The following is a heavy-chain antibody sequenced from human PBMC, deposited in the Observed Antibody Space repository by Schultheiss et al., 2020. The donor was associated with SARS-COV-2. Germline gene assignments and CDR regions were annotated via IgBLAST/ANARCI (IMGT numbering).Heavy chain of an antibody. V-gene: IGHV3-74*01. CDR1: GFTFSSYW. J-gene: IGHJ5*02. CDR2: ISWNSGSI. Sequence: GGSLRLSCAASGFTFSSYWMHWVRQAPGKGLVWVSGISWNSGSIGYVDSVKGRFTISRDNAKNSLYLQMNTLRVEDTAVYYCARDEGYCSSTSCYTASYNWFDPWGQGTLVTVSS. CDR3: ARDEGYCSSTSCYTASYNWFDP. D-gene: IGHD2-2*02.